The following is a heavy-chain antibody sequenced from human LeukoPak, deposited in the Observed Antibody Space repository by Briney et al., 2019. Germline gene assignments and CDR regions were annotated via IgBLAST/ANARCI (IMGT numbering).Heavy chain of an antibody. D-gene: IGHD3-9*01. V-gene: IGHV4-61*02. Sequence: KSSETLSLTCTVCGGSISSGSYYWSWIRQPAGKGLEWIGRIYTSGSTNYNPSLKSRVTISVDTSKNQFSLKLSSMTAADTAVYYCARVVILTGYYMDVWGKGTTVTISS. CDR1: GGSISSGSYY. CDR2: IYTSGST. J-gene: IGHJ6*03. CDR3: ARVVILTGYYMDV.